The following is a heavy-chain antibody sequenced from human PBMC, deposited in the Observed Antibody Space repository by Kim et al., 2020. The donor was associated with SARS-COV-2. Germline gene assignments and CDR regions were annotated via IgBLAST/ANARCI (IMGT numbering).Heavy chain of an antibody. V-gene: IGHV1-3*01. Sequence: KYSQKFQGRVTITRDTSASTAYMELSSLRSEDTAVYYCVYSLQWLASFDYWGQGTLVTVSS. CDR3: VYSLQWLASFDY. D-gene: IGHD6-19*01. J-gene: IGHJ4*02.